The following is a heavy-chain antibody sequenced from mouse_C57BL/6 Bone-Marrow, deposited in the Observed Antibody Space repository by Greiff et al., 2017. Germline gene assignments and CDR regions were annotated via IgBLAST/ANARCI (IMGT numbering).Heavy chain of an antibody. Sequence: EVKVEESGGGLVKPGGSLKLSCAASGFTFSDYGMHWVRQAPEKGLEWVAYISSGSSTIYYADTVKGRFTIARDNAKNTLFLQRTSLRSEDTAMYYCAMGYYGSSYAMDYWGQGTSVTVSS. J-gene: IGHJ4*01. CDR1: GFTFSDYG. D-gene: IGHD1-1*01. CDR2: ISSGSSTI. CDR3: AMGYYGSSYAMDY. V-gene: IGHV5-17*01.